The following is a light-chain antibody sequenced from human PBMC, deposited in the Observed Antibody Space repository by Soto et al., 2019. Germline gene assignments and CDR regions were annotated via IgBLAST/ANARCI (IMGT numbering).Light chain of an antibody. CDR1: SSDVGGFNY. CDR2: DVT. J-gene: IGLJ1*01. Sequence: QSVLTQPASVSGSPGQSITISCTGTSSDVGGFNYVSWYQQHPGKAPKLMIYDVTNRPSGVSYRFSGSKSGTTASLTISGLQAEDDAEYYGNSYTSSSTYVFGTGTKLTVL. V-gene: IGLV2-14*03. CDR3: NSYTSSSTYV.